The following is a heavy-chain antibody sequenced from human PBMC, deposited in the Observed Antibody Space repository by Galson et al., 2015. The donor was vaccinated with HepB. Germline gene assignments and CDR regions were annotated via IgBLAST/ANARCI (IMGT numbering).Heavy chain of an antibody. CDR3: TKDWWYYYGSGSYYRGPFDY. CDR2: ISYDGSNK. V-gene: IGHV3-30*18. J-gene: IGHJ4*02. Sequence: SLRLSCAASGFTFSSYGMHWVRQAPGKGLEWVAVISYDGSNKYYADSVTGRFTISRDNSKNTLYLQMNSLRAEDTAVYYCTKDWWYYYGSGSYYRGPFDYWVQGTLVTVSS. CDR1: GFTFSSYG. D-gene: IGHD3-10*01.